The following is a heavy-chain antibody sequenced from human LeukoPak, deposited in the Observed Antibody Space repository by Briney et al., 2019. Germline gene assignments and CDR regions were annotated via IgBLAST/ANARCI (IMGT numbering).Heavy chain of an antibody. D-gene: IGHD1-26*01. CDR1: GYTLTELS. V-gene: IGHV1-24*01. CDR3: ATGGGSYWGGLFDY. J-gene: IGHJ4*02. Sequence: ASVKVSCKASGYTLTELSMHWVRQAPGKGLEWMGGFDPEDGETIYAQKFQGRVTMTEDTSTDTAYMELSSLRSEDTAVYYCATGGGSYWGGLFDYWGQGTLVTVSS. CDR2: FDPEDGET.